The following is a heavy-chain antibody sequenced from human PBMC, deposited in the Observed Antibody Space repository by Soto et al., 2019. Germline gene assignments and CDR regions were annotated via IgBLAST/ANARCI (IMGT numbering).Heavy chain of an antibody. Sequence: GASVKVSCKASGYTFTRYAIQWVRQAPGQRLEWMGWINCGNGNTKYSEKVQGRVTITSDTFASIAYMELSSLTSEDTAVYYCAREHDFWSGYSFDFWGQGTVVTVSS. D-gene: IGHD3-3*01. V-gene: IGHV1-3*01. CDR1: GYTFTRYA. CDR3: AREHDFWSGYSFDF. CDR2: INCGNGNT. J-gene: IGHJ4*02.